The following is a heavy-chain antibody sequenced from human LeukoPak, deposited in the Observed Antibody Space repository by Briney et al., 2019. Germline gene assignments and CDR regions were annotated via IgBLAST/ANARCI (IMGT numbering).Heavy chain of an antibody. J-gene: IGHJ4*02. D-gene: IGHD3-22*01. V-gene: IGHV3-9*01. CDR1: GFTFDDYA. CDR3: ARVGDSSGYYLFEAEGLDY. Sequence: PGGSLRLSCATSGFTFDDYAMHWVRQAPGRGLEWVSGISWNSGSIGYADSVKGRFTISRDNAKNSLYLQMNSLRAEDTAVYYCARVGDSSGYYLFEAEGLDYWGQGTLVTVSS. CDR2: ISWNSGSI.